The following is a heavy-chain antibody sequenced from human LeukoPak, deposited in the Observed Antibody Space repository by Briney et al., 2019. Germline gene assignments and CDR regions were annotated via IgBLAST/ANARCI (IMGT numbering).Heavy chain of an antibody. Sequence: PSEALSLTCSVSGYNINKGYYWGWVRQPLGKGLEWIGAIYHSGTTYYNPSLKNRLTFSVDTSNNQFSVRLRSVTAADAAIYYCGRYKCTLGPFDFWGQGTLVTVSS. D-gene: IGHD2-8*01. CDR1: GYNINKGYY. CDR3: GRYKCTLGPFDF. V-gene: IGHV4-38-2*02. CDR2: IYHSGTT. J-gene: IGHJ4*02.